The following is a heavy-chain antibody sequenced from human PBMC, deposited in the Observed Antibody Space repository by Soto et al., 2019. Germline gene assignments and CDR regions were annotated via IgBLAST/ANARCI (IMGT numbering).Heavy chain of an antibody. CDR1: GFTFSSYW. V-gene: IGHV3-74*01. CDR3: ARANSIEARRPYCYYMDV. D-gene: IGHD6-6*01. Sequence: GGSLRLSCAASGFTFSSYWMHWVRQAPGKGLVWVSRINSDGSSTSYADSVKGRFTISRDNAKNTLYLQMNSLRAEDTAVYYCARANSIEARRPYCYYMDVWGKGTTVTVSS. J-gene: IGHJ6*03. CDR2: INSDGSST.